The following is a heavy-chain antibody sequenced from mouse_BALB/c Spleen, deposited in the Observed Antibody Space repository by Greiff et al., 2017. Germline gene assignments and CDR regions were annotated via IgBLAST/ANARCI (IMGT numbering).Heavy chain of an antibody. CDR3: ASYYYGRRGYFDY. D-gene: IGHD1-1*01. V-gene: IGHV3-2*02. Sequence: EVKLMESGPGLVKPSQSLSLTCTVTGYSITSDYAWNWIRQFPGNKLEWMGYISYSGSTSYNPSLKSRISITRDTSKNQFFLQLNSVTTEDTATYYCASYYYGRRGYFDYWGQGTTLTVSS. CDR1: GYSITSDYA. J-gene: IGHJ2*01. CDR2: ISYSGST.